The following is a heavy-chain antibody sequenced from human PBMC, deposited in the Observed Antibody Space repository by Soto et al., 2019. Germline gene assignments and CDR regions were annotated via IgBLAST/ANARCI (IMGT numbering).Heavy chain of an antibody. CDR2: ISGSGGST. V-gene: IGHV3-23*01. Sequence: HPGGSLRLSCAASGFTFSSYAMSWVRQAPGKGLEWVSAISGSGGSTYYADSVKGRFTISRDNSKNTLYLQMNSLRAEDTAVYYCAKDRALLLPGVGIDYYGMDVWGQGTTVTVSS. CDR3: AKDRALLLPGVGIDYYGMDV. CDR1: GFTFSSYA. J-gene: IGHJ6*02. D-gene: IGHD2-2*01.